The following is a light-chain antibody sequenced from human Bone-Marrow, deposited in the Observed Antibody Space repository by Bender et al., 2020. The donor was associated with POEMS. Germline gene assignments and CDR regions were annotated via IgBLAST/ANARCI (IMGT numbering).Light chain of an antibody. CDR1: GDDVRTYDY. CDR3: SSYAGRTIAL. J-gene: IGLJ2*01. V-gene: IGLV2-11*01. Sequence: QSALTQPRSVSGSPGQSVTISCTGTGDDVRTYDYVSWYQQHPGKAPKLLLFDVTERPSGVPDRFSGSTSGNTASLTISGLQTEDEADYYCSSYAGRTIALFGGGTRVTVL. CDR2: DVT.